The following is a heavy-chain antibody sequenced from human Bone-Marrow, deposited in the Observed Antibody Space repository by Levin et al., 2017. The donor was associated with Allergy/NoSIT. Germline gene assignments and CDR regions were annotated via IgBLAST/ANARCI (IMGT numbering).Heavy chain of an antibody. V-gene: IGHV3-23*01. CDR3: AKSLLIGTTDFNSFYFDY. CDR2: ITFSGDFT. J-gene: IGHJ4*02. Sequence: GGSLRLSCAASGFTFSSFAMSWVRLAPGKGLEWVSTITFSGDFTYYADSMKGRFTISRDKSKNTLFLQMNSLRAEDTAIYYCAKSLLIGTTDFNSFYFDYWGQGSLVTVSS. CDR1: GFTFSSFA. D-gene: IGHD1-20*01.